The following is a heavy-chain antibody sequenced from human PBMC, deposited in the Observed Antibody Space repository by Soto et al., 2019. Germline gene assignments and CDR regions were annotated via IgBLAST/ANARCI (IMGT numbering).Heavy chain of an antibody. CDR2: ISGYNGNT. Sequence: ASVKVSCKASGYTFTNYVFSWVRQAPGQGLEWMGWISGYNGNTKYAEKFQGRVTMTTDTATSTAHMELRSLRSEDTAVYYCARDSGSFHFYYWGQGTLVTVS. D-gene: IGHD1-26*01. CDR1: GYTFTNYV. J-gene: IGHJ4*02. V-gene: IGHV1-18*01. CDR3: ARDSGSFHFYY.